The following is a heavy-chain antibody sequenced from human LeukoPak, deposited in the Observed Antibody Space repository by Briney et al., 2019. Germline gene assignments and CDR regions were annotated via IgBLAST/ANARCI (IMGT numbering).Heavy chain of an antibody. J-gene: IGHJ3*02. Sequence: ASVKVSCKASGYTSTSYGISWVRQAPGQGLEWMGIINPSGGSTSYAQKFQGRVTMTRDTSTSTVYMELSSLRSEDTAVYYCASSNGYCSSTSCYNHAFDIWGQGTMVTVSS. D-gene: IGHD2-2*02. CDR1: GYTSTSYG. CDR2: INPSGGST. V-gene: IGHV1-46*03. CDR3: ASSNGYCSSTSCYNHAFDI.